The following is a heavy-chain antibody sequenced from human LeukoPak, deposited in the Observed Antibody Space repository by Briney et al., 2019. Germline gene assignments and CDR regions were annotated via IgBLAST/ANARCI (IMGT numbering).Heavy chain of an antibody. J-gene: IGHJ3*02. Sequence: GGSLRLSCAASGFTFSDYYMSWIRQAPGKGLEWVSYISRGGSTTYYADSVKGRFSISRDNAKNSLYLQMNSLRAEDTAVYYCVRGVSISSSWYNDIWGQGTMVTVSS. CDR3: VRGVSISSSWYNDI. D-gene: IGHD6-13*01. CDR1: GFTFSDYY. V-gene: IGHV3-11*01. CDR2: ISRGGSTT.